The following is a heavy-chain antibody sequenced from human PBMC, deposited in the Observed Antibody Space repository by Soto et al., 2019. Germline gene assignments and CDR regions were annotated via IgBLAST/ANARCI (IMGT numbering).Heavy chain of an antibody. CDR1: GFTFSSYA. CDR3: AKVRGVVQQGGDDAFDI. Sequence: EVQLLESGGGVVQPGGSLRLSCAASGFTFSSYAMSWVRQAPGKGLEWVSAIRGSGGSTYYADSVKGRFTISSDNSKNTLYLQMNSLRAEDTAVYYCAKVRGVVQQGGDDAFDIWGQGTMVTVSS. D-gene: IGHD1-1*01. CDR2: IRGSGGST. V-gene: IGHV3-23*01. J-gene: IGHJ3*02.